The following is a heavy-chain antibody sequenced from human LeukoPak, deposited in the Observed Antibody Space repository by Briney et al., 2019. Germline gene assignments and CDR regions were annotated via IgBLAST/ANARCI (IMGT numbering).Heavy chain of an antibody. V-gene: IGHV3-33*08. D-gene: IGHD6-13*01. CDR1: GFTFSSYA. CDR3: VRDNPGYSSSWYAPLVDY. Sequence: GGSLRLSCAASGFTFSSYAMSWVRQAPGKGLEWVAVIWYDGSNKYYADSVKGRFTISRDNSKNTLYLQMNSLRAEDTAVYYCVRDNPGYSSSWYAPLVDYWGQGTLVTVSS. CDR2: IWYDGSNK. J-gene: IGHJ4*02.